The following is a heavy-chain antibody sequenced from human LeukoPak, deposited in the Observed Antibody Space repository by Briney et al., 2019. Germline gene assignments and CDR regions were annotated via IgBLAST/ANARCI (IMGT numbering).Heavy chain of an antibody. CDR2: ISYDASDE. CDR3: VKSLVGHTSGY. CDR1: GFSFSGYG. J-gene: IGHJ4*02. V-gene: IGHV3-30*18. Sequence: GGSLRLSCAASGFSFSGYGMHWVRQAPGKGLEWLAVISYDASDEYYADSVKGRFTISGDNSKNMMYLQMISLRAEDTAVYYCVKSLVGHTSGYWGQGTLVTVST. D-gene: IGHD1-26*01.